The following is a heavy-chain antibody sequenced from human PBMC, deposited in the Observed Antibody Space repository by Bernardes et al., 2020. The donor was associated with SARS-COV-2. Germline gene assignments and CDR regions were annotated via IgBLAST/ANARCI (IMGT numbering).Heavy chain of an antibody. CDR2: ISGSGGST. CDR3: AKDPRRNPDYFDY. Sequence: GGSLRLSCAASGFTFSNYAMSWVRQAPGKGLEWVSAISGSGGSTYYADSVKGRFTISRDNSKNTLYLQMNSLRAEDTAVYYCAKDPRRNPDYFDYWGQGTLVTVSS. J-gene: IGHJ4*02. CDR1: GFTFSNYA. V-gene: IGHV3-23*01.